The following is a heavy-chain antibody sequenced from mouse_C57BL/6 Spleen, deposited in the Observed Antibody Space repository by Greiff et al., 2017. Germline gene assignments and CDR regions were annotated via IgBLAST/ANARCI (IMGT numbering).Heavy chain of an antibody. CDR2: IYPRDGST. CDR3: ARWYDYDAYYYAMDY. CDR1: GYTFTDHT. V-gene: IGHV1-78*01. D-gene: IGHD2-4*01. J-gene: IGHJ4*01. Sequence: QVQLQQSDAELVKPGASVKISCKVSGYTFTDHTIHWMKQRPEQGLEWIGYIYPRDGSTKYNEKFKGKATLTADKSSSTAYMQLNSLTSEDSAVYFCARWYDYDAYYYAMDYWGQGTSVTVSS.